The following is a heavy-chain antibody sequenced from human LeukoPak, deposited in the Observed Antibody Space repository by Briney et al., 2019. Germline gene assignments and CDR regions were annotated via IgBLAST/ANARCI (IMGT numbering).Heavy chain of an antibody. CDR3: ARGGYSSGYYYFDY. Sequence: SETLSLTCTVSGGSISSGGYYWSWIRQSPGKGLEWIGYIYYSGSTYYNPSLKSRVTISVDTSKNQFSLKLSSVTAADTAVYYCARGGYSSGYYYFDYWGQGTLVTVSS. CDR1: GGSISSGGYY. CDR2: IYYSGST. J-gene: IGHJ4*02. D-gene: IGHD6-19*01. V-gene: IGHV4-61*08.